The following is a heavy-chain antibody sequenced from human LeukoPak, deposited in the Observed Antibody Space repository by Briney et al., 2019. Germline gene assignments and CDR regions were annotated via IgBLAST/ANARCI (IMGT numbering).Heavy chain of an antibody. D-gene: IGHD6-19*01. Sequence: GGSLRLSCAASGITGYSMHWVRQAPGKGLEWVSGISGSGDSTYYADSVKGRFTISRDNSKNTLYLQMNSLRAEDTAVYYCARRSGIAVAGAFDYWGQGTLVTVSS. CDR3: ARRSGIAVAGAFDY. CDR2: ISGSGDST. CDR1: GITGYS. J-gene: IGHJ4*02. V-gene: IGHV3-23*01.